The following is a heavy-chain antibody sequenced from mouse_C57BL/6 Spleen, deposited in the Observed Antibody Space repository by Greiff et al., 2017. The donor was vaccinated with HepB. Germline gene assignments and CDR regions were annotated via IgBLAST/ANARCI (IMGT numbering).Heavy chain of an antibody. CDR3: ARRYEYSNYVGYFDV. CDR1: GYAFSSYW. J-gene: IGHJ1*03. D-gene: IGHD2-5*01. V-gene: IGHV1-80*01. CDR2: IYPGDGDT. Sequence: VQLQQSGAELVKPGASVKISCKASGYAFSSYWMNWVKQRPGKGLEWIGQIYPGDGDTNYNGKFKGKATLTADKSSRTAYMQLSSLTSEDSAIYFGARRYEYSNYVGYFDVWGTGTTVTVSS.